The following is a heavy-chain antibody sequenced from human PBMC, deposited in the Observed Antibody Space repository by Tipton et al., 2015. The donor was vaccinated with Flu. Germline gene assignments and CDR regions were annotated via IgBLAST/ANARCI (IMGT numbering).Heavy chain of an antibody. CDR2: IYSGGST. CDR3: ASQSYSSSWEPYFDY. CDR1: GFTVSSNY. J-gene: IGHJ4*02. V-gene: IGHV3-53*01. D-gene: IGHD6-13*01. Sequence: VQLVQSGGGLIQPGGSLRLSCAASGFTVSSNYMSWVRQAPGKGLEWVSVIYSGGSTYYADSVKGRFTISRDNSKNTLYLQMNSLRAEDTAVYYCASQSYSSSWEPYFDYWGQGTLVTVSS.